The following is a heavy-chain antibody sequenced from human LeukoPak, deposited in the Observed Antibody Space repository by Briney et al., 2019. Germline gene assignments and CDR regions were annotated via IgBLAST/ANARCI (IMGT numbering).Heavy chain of an antibody. Sequence: VASVKVSCKASGYTFTSYGISWVRQAPGQGLEWMGWNSAYNGNTNYAQKLQGRVTMTTDTSTSTAYMELSSLRSEDTAVYYCATLYYDFWSGYYAFDIWGQGTMVTVSS. V-gene: IGHV1-18*01. CDR1: GYTFTSYG. J-gene: IGHJ3*02. CDR3: ATLYYDFWSGYYAFDI. D-gene: IGHD3-3*01. CDR2: NSAYNGNT.